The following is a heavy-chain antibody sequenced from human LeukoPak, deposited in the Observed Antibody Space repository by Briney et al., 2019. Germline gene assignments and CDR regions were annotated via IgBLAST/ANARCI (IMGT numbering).Heavy chain of an antibody. Sequence: SETLSLTCTVSGGSISSYYWSWIRQPPGKGLEWIGRIYTSGSTNYNPSLKSRVTISVDTSKNQFSLKLSSVTVADTAVYYCARGIAAPLERGVFDIWGKGTMVTVFS. CDR3: ARGIAAPLERGVFDI. CDR1: GGSISSYY. J-gene: IGHJ3*02. D-gene: IGHD6-13*01. CDR2: IYTSGST. V-gene: IGHV4-4*08.